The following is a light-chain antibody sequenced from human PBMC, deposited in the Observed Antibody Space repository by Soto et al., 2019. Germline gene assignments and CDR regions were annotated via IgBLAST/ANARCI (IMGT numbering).Light chain of an antibody. J-gene: IGKJ4*01. CDR3: QQGYSIPPT. Sequence: DIPMTQSPSSLSASVGDRVTITCRASQNINNYLNWYQQKPGKAPTLLIHGSSSLHRGVPSRFRGSGSGTDFTLTISSLQPEDSATYYCQQGYSIPPTFGGGTKVEIK. V-gene: IGKV1-39*01. CDR2: GSS. CDR1: QNINNY.